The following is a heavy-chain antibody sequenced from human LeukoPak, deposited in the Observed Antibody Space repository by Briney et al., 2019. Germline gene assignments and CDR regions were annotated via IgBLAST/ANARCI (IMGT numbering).Heavy chain of an antibody. CDR1: GFTFTSSA. Sequence: GGSLRLSCAASGFTFTSSAMSWVRQAPGKGLEWVSAISGSGGSTYYADSVKGRFTISRDNSKNTLYLQMNSLRAEDTAVYYCAKVGYSYGYWGAFDIWGQGTMVTVSS. CDR2: ISGSGGST. D-gene: IGHD5-18*01. J-gene: IGHJ3*02. CDR3: AKVGYSYGYWGAFDI. V-gene: IGHV3-23*01.